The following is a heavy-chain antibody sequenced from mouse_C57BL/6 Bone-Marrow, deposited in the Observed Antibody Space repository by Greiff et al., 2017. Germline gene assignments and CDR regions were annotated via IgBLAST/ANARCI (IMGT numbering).Heavy chain of an antibody. J-gene: IGHJ3*01. CDR2: ISSGGDYI. CDR3: TRGAAWFAY. CDR1: GFTFSSYA. Sequence: EVKVVESGEGLVKPGGSLKLSCAASGFTFSSYAMSWVRQTPEKRLEWVAYISSGGDYIYYADTVKGRFTISRDNARNTLYLQMSSLKSEDTAMYYCTRGAAWFAYWGQGTLVTVSA. V-gene: IGHV5-9-1*02.